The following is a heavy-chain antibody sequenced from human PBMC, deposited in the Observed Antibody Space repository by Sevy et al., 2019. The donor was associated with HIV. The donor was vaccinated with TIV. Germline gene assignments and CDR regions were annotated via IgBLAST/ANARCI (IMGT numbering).Heavy chain of an antibody. CDR1: GFTFITYT. CDR3: ARANLDSSGSYDAFDI. Sequence: GGSLRLSCAASGFTFITYTMNWVRQAPGKWLEWVSSIGISSSYIYYADSVKGRFTISRDNAKNSLYLQMNSLRAEDMAVYYCARANLDSSGSYDAFDIWGQGTMVTVSS. CDR2: IGISSSYI. J-gene: IGHJ3*02. D-gene: IGHD3-22*01. V-gene: IGHV3-21*01.